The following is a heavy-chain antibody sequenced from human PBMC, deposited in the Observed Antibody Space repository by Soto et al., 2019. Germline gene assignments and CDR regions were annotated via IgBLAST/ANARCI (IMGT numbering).Heavy chain of an antibody. CDR1: GGSISSGGYY. CDR2: IYYTGTT. CDR3: ARGAYGDYAY. V-gene: IGHV4-31*03. J-gene: IGHJ4*02. Sequence: QVQLQESGPGLVKPSQTLSLTCTVSGGSISSGGYYWSWIRQHPGKGLEWIGYIYYTGTTDYNPSRKSRVTISKDTSETQFSLKLTSVTAADTAVYYCARGAYGDYAYWGQGTLVTVSS. D-gene: IGHD4-17*01.